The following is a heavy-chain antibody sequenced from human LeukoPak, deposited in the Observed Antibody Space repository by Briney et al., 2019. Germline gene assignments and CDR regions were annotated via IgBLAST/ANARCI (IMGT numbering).Heavy chain of an antibody. V-gene: IGHV3-23*01. Sequence: GGSLRLSCAASGFTFSTYAMGWVRQPPGKGLEWVSTISGSGDKTYYADSVKGRSTISRDNSKNTVYLQMNSLRAEDTAVYFCAKDPSPFGSSGYSGFFQHWGQGTLVTVSS. CDR1: GFTFSTYA. CDR3: AKDPSPFGSSGYSGFFQH. J-gene: IGHJ1*01. CDR2: ISGSGDKT. D-gene: IGHD3-22*01.